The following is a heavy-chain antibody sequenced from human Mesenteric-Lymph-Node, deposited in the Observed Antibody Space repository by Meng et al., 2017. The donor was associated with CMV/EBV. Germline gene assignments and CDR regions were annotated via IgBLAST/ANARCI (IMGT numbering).Heavy chain of an antibody. CDR3: ARDGYYDFWSGYYTEYYYGMDV. Sequence: GESLKISCAASGFTFSSYGMHWVRQAPGKGLEWVALIYYDGNNKYYADSVRGRFTISRDNSKNTLYLRMNSLRAEDTAVYYCARDGYYDFWSGYYTEYYYGMDVWGQGTTVTVSS. D-gene: IGHD3-3*01. V-gene: IGHV3-33*01. CDR2: IYYDGNNK. CDR1: GFTFSSYG. J-gene: IGHJ6*02.